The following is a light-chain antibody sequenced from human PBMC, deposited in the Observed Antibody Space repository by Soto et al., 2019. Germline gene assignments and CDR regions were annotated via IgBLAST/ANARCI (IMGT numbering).Light chain of an antibody. J-gene: IGLJ2*01. V-gene: IGLV2-14*03. Sequence: QSALTQPASVSGSPGQSITISCSGTSSDVGGYNSVSWYQQHPGKAPKLIIDDVIRRPSGVSSRFSGSKSGNTASLTISGVQAEDEANYYCSSHSSSSTLVVFGGGTKLTVL. CDR1: SSDVGGYNS. CDR3: SSHSSSSTLVV. CDR2: DVI.